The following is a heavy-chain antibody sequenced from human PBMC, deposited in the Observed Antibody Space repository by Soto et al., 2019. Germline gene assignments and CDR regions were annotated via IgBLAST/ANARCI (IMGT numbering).Heavy chain of an antibody. CDR1: GFTFSSYS. CDR2: ISSSSSTI. J-gene: IGHJ5*02. V-gene: IGHV3-48*01. Sequence: PGGSLRLSCAASGFTFSSYSMNWVRQAPGKGLEWVSYISSSSSTIYYADSVKGRFTISRDNAKNSLYLQMNSLRAEDTAVYYCARGGHLRSIDPWGQGTLVTVSS. D-gene: IGHD2-15*01. CDR3: ARGGHLRSIDP.